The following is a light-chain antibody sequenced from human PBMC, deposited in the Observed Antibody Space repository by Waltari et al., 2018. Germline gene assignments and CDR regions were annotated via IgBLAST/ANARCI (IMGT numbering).Light chain of an antibody. Sequence: FVLTPPHSVSESPGKTVIISCTRSSGSIAGNSVQWFRQRPGSAPSTLIFEDRQRHIGGPNRFSASIDSPSNSASLTNSGLEPEDEADYYCQSYDGRNHVIFGGGTKLTVL. V-gene: IGLV6-57*03. CDR2: EDR. CDR3: QSYDGRNHVI. J-gene: IGLJ2*01. CDR1: SGSIAGNS.